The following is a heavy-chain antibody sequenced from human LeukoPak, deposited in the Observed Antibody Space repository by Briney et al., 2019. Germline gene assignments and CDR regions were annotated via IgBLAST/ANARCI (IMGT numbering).Heavy chain of an antibody. D-gene: IGHD2-21*02. V-gene: IGHV1-46*01. CDR3: ARDQIPYVNCGGDCPHFDY. CDR1: GYTFTSYY. CDR2: INPSGGST. Sequence: ASVKVSCKASGYTFTSYYMHWVRQAPGQGLEWMGIINPSGGSTSYAQKFQGRVTMTRDTSTSTVYMELSSLRSEDTAVYYCARDQIPYVNCGGDCPHFDYWGQGTLVTVSS. J-gene: IGHJ4*02.